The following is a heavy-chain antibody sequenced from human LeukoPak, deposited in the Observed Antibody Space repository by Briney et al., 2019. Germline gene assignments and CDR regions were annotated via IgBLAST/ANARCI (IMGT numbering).Heavy chain of an antibody. Sequence: GGSLRLSCAASGFTFSSYAMSWVRQAPGKGLEWFAAISGGSGSDTYYADAVKGRFTISRDNSKTTLYLEMNTLRAADTAVYYCAKGSTSGRPYFFDYWGQGTLVTVSS. D-gene: IGHD3-3*01. J-gene: IGHJ4*02. CDR3: AKGSTSGRPYFFDY. V-gene: IGHV3-23*01. CDR2: ISGGSGSDT. CDR1: GFTFSSYA.